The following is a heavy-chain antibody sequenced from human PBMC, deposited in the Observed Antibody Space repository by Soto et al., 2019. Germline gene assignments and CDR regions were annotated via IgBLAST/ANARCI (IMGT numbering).Heavy chain of an antibody. D-gene: IGHD3-16*01. V-gene: IGHV3-23*01. CDR3: AKDRRAGGNSAFYFDF. CDR2: ISATGGGT. Sequence: LRLSCAASGFTFTNYAMAWVRQAPGKGLEWVSLISATGGGTYYADSVKGRFTISRDNSHNTLYLQVHSLTAEDTAVYYCAKDRRAGGNSAFYFDFWGQGAQVTVSS. CDR1: GFTFTNYA. J-gene: IGHJ4*02.